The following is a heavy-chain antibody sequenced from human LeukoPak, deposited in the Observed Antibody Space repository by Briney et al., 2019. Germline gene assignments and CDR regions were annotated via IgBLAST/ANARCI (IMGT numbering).Heavy chain of an antibody. J-gene: IGHJ6*02. CDR2: INPSGGST. CDR3: ARDLRGYSYYYGMDV. Sequence: ASVKVSCKASGYTFTSYYMHWVRQAPGQGLEWMGIINPSGGSTSYAQKFQGRVTMTRDSSTSTVYMELSSLRSEDTAVYYCARDLRGYSYYYGMDVWGQGTTVTVSS. CDR1: GYTFTSYY. V-gene: IGHV1-46*01. D-gene: IGHD5-12*01.